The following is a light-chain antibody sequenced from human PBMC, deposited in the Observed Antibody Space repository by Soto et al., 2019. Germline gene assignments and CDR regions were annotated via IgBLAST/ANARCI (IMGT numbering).Light chain of an antibody. J-gene: IGKJ4*01. CDR3: QQYNNWPPLT. CDR1: QSVSGN. V-gene: IGKV3-15*01. Sequence: EIVMTHSPATLSVSPGERVTLSCRASQSVSGNLAWYQQKPGQAPRVLIFGASTRATGIPARFSGSGSGTEFTLTITSLQSEDFAVYYCQQYNNWPPLTFGGGTTVEIK. CDR2: GAS.